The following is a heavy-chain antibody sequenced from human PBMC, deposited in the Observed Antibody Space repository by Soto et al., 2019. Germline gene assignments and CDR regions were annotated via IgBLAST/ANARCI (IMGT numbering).Heavy chain of an antibody. CDR3: ARGGDLDY. Sequence: QVQLVESGGGVVQPGRSQRLSCAASGFSFNYYAMNWVRQAPDKGLEWVAAISHDGNTEYYVDSVKGRFTISRDNFKNALYVQMNSLRTDDAAMYYCARGGDLDYWGRGTLVTVSS. J-gene: IGHJ4*02. V-gene: IGHV3-30-3*01. CDR2: ISHDGNTE. CDR1: GFSFNYYA. D-gene: IGHD3-16*01.